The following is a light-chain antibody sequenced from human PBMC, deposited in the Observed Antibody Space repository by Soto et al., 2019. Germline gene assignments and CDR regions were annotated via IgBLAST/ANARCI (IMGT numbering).Light chain of an antibody. Sequence: SYELTQPPLVSVAPGKTARITCGGNNIGSKSVHWYQQKPGQAPVLVIYYDSDRPSGIPERFSGSNSGNTATLTISRVEAGDEADYYCQVWDSSSDHHYVFGTGTKLTVL. CDR1: NIGSKS. J-gene: IGLJ1*01. CDR2: YDS. CDR3: QVWDSSSDHHYV. V-gene: IGLV3-21*04.